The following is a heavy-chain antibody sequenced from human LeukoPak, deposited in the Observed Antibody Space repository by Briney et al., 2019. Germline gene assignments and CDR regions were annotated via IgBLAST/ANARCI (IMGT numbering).Heavy chain of an antibody. CDR1: GASISSYY. Sequence: SETLSLTCTVSGASISSYYWSWIRQPPGKGLEWIGYISDTGSTNYNPSLKSRVTISVDTSKNQFSLKLSSVTAADTAVYHCTRRTYQFDSWGQGTLVTVSS. CDR2: ISDTGST. V-gene: IGHV4-59*01. D-gene: IGHD1-1*01. CDR3: TRRTYQFDS. J-gene: IGHJ4*02.